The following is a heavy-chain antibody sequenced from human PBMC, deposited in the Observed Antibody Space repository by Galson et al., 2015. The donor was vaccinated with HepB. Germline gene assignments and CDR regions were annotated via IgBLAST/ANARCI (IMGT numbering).Heavy chain of an antibody. CDR1: GFTFSSYS. J-gene: IGHJ6*02. Sequence: SLRLSCAASGFTFSSYSMNWVRQAPGKGLEWVSSISSSSSYIYYADSVKGRFTISRDNAKNSLYLQMNSLRAEDTAVYYCASNEGSRWFSGHCPRAKGVSSGMDVSVPGTPVPASS. CDR3: ASNEGSRWFSGHCPRAKGVSSGMDV. V-gene: IGHV3-21*01. CDR2: ISSSSSYI. D-gene: IGHD6-13*01.